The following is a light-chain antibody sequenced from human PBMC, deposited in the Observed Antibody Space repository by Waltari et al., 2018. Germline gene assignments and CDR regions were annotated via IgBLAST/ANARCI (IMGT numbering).Light chain of an antibody. J-gene: IGKJ1*01. CDR1: QSISSY. Sequence: DIQMTQSPSSLSASVGDRVTITCRASQSISSYLNWYQKKPGKAPKLLIYTSSSFKSGVPSRFSGSGSGTDFTLTIRSLQPEDCATYYCKQSYSTPRTFGQGTKVEIK. CDR2: TSS. CDR3: KQSYSTPRT. V-gene: IGKV1-39*01.